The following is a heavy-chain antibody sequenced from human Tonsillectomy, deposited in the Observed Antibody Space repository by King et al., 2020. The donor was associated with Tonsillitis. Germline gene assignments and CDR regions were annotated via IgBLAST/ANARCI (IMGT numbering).Heavy chain of an antibody. CDR2: IYYSGST. V-gene: IGHV4-59*08. CDR3: PPKAPYGDYDPFDY. J-gene: IGHJ4*02. CDR1: GGSISSYY. D-gene: IGHD4-17*01. Sequence: VQLQESGPGLVKPSETLSLTCTVSGGSISSYYWSWIRQPPGKGLEWIGYIYYSGSTNYNPSLKSLLTISVDTSKSQFSLKLSSVTAADTAIYYCPPKAPYGDYDPFDYWGQGTLVTVSS.